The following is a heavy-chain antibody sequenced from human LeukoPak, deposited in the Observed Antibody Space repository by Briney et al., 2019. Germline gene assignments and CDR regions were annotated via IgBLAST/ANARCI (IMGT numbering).Heavy chain of an antibody. J-gene: IGHJ4*02. Sequence: SETLSLTCAVSGGYISSGSYSWSWIRQPPGKGLEWIGYIYPRGSTYYNPSLKSRVILSLDKSANQFSLNLSSVTAADTAVYYCARFSPRAMGNYLDFWGQGTLVTVSS. V-gene: IGHV4-30-2*01. CDR2: IYPRGST. CDR3: ARFSPRAMGNYLDF. CDR1: GGYISSGSYS. D-gene: IGHD7-27*01.